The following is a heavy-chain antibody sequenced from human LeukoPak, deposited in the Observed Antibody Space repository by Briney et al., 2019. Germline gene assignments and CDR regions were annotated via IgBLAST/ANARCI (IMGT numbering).Heavy chain of an antibody. CDR2: IRYDGSNK. CDR1: GFTFSSYG. J-gene: IGHJ6*04. Sequence: GGSLRLSCAASGFTFSSYGMHWVRQAPGKGLEWVAFIRYDGSNKYYADSVKGRFTISRDNSKNTLYLQMNSLRAEDTAVYYCAKDCRYCSSTSPGNVWGKGTTVTVSS. CDR3: AKDCRYCSSTSPGNV. D-gene: IGHD2-2*01. V-gene: IGHV3-30*02.